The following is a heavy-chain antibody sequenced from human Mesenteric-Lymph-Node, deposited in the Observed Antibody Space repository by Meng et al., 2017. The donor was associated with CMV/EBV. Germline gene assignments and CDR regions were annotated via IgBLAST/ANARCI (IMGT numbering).Heavy chain of an antibody. CDR1: GFTFSFCA. D-gene: IGHD3-3*01. CDR2: IKQDGSEK. J-gene: IGHJ4*02. CDR3: AKDRRWLLSPRYSYFDY. Sequence: GESLKISCAVSGFTFSFCAMAWVRQAPGKGLEWVANIKQDGSEKYYVDSVKGRFTISRDNAKNSLYLQMNSLRAEDTAVYYCAKDRRWLLSPRYSYFDYWGQGTLVTVSS. V-gene: IGHV3-7*01.